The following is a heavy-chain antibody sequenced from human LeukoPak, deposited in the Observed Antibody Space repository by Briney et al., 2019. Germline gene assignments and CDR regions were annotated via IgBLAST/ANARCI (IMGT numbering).Heavy chain of an antibody. V-gene: IGHV4-34*01. CDR1: GGPFSGYY. J-gene: IGHJ4*02. CDR3: ETTGYCSGGSCYSGNYFDY. Sequence: PSETLSLTCAVYGGPFSGYYWSWIRQPPGKGLEWIGEINHSGSTNYNPSLKSRVTISVDTSKNQFSLKLSSVTAADTAVYYCETTGYCSGGSCYSGNYFDYWGQGTLVTVSS. CDR2: INHSGST. D-gene: IGHD2-15*01.